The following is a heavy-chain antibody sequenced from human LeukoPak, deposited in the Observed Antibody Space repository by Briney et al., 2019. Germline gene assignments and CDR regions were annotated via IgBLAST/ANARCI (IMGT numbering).Heavy chain of an antibody. D-gene: IGHD3-10*01. J-gene: IGHJ4*02. CDR3: ARAGGSYGSGSYFKG. CDR1: GFTFSSYS. CDR2: ISSSSSYI. Sequence: GGSLRLSCAASGFTFSSYSMNWVRQASGKGLEWVSSISSSSSYIYYADSVKGRFTISRDNAKNSLYLQMNSLRAEDTAVYYCARAGGSYGSGSYFKGWGQGTPVTVSS. V-gene: IGHV3-21*01.